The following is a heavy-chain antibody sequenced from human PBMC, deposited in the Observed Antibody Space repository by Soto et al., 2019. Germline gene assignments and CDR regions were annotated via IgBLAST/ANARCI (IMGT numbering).Heavy chain of an antibody. J-gene: IGHJ4*02. D-gene: IGHD3-22*01. V-gene: IGHV1-46*01. CDR2: INPSGGNT. CDR3: ARGLIYDSSGYYFDY. Sequence: ASVKVSCKASGYTFTSYYMHWVRQAPGQGLEWMGIINPSGGNTRYAQKFQGRVTMTRDTSTSTVYMELSSLRSEDTAVYYCARGLIYDSSGYYFDYWGQGTLVNVPS. CDR1: GYTFTSYY.